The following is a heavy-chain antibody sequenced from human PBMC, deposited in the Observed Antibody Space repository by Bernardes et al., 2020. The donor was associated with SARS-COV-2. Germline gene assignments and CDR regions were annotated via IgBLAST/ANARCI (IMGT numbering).Heavy chain of an antibody. D-gene: IGHD5-12*01. Sequence: GGSLRLSCAAAGFTLSTAVMRWARQAPGKGLEWVSTISGAGATYYADSVKGRFTISRDNSKNTLYLQMNNLRAEDTAIYYCAKGSGYRFDYWGQGTLVTVSS. CDR2: ISGAGAT. J-gene: IGHJ4*02. CDR1: GFTLSTAV. V-gene: IGHV3-23*01. CDR3: AKGSGYRFDY.